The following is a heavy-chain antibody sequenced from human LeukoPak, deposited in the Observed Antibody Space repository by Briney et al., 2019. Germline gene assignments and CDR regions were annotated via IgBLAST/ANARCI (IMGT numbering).Heavy chain of an antibody. V-gene: IGHV4-34*01. J-gene: IGHJ6*02. CDR2: INHSGST. D-gene: IGHD1-14*01. CDR3: ARAAPERFYGMDV. Sequence: SETLSLTCAVYGGSFSGYYWSWIRQPPGKGLEWIGEINHSGSTNYNPSLESRVTISVDTSKNQFSLKLSSVTAADTAVYYCARAAPERFYGMDVWGQGTTVTVSS. CDR1: GGSFSGYY.